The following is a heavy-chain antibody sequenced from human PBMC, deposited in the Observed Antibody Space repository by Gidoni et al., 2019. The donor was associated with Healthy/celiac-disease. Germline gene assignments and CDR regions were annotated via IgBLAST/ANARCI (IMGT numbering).Heavy chain of an antibody. Sequence: EVQLVESGGGLVKPGGSLRLSCAASGFTFSTYTMHWVRPAPGKGLEWVSSISSSSSYIYYADSVKGRFTISRDNAKNSLYLQMNSLRAEDTAVYYCASQTPDEVGATRYYYYYGMDVWGQGTTVTVSS. D-gene: IGHD1-26*01. CDR1: GFTFSTYT. CDR2: ISSSSSYI. V-gene: IGHV3-21*01. CDR3: ASQTPDEVGATRYYYYYGMDV. J-gene: IGHJ6*02.